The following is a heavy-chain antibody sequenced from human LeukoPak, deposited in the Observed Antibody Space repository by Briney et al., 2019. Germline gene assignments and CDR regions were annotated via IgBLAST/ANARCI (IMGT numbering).Heavy chain of an antibody. V-gene: IGHV4-34*01. D-gene: IGHD3-22*01. Sequence: SETLSLTCAVYGGSFSGYYWSWIRQPPGKGLEWIGEINHSGSTNYNPSLKSRVTISVDTSKNQFSLKLSSVTAADTAVYYCARRRSGYYLDYWGQGTLVTVSS. CDR1: GGSFSGYY. CDR2: INHSGST. J-gene: IGHJ4*02. CDR3: ARRRSGYYLDY.